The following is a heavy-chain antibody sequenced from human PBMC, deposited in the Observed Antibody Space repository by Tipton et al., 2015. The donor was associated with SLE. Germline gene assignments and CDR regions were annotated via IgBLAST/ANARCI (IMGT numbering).Heavy chain of an antibody. Sequence: QSGAEVKKPGASVKVSCKASGYTFTSYGINWVRQAPGQGLEWMGWISDYNGNTNYTQKFQGRVTMTTDTSTSTAYMELRSLRSDYTLATYPSISARESGGNRYSEHSGYVCGKRTPVSSSS. CDR3: SISARESGGNRYSEHSGYV. V-gene: IGHV1-18*01. CDR1: GYTFTSYG. J-gene: IGHJ6*01. CDR2: ISDYNGNT. D-gene: IGHD4-23*01.